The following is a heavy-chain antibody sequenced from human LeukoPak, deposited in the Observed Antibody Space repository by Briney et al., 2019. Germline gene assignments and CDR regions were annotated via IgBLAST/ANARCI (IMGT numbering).Heavy chain of an antibody. D-gene: IGHD3-10*01. CDR3: ARGRLAYGSGTPFHLGY. V-gene: IGHV4-61*02. CDR2: IYTSGST. CDR1: GGSISSGSYY. J-gene: IGHJ4*02. Sequence: PSETLSLTCTVSGGSISSGSYYWNWIRQPAGKGLEWIGRIYTSGSTNYNPSLKSRVTMSVDTSKNQFSLKLSSVTAADTAVYYCARGRLAYGSGTPFHLGYWGQGTLVTVSS.